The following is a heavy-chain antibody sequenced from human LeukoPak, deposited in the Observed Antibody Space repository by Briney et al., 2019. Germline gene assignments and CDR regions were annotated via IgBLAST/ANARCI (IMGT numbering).Heavy chain of an antibody. CDR3: ARGRGLWFGELLYRTTNWFDP. J-gene: IGHJ5*02. CDR1: GGSFSGYY. CDR2: INHSGST. D-gene: IGHD3-10*01. V-gene: IGHV4-34*01. Sequence: KPSETLSLTCAVYGGSFSGYYWNWIRQPPGKGLEWIGEINHSGSTNYNPSLKSRVTISVDTSKNQFSLKLSSVTAADTAVYYCARGRGLWFGELLYRTTNWFDPWGQGTLVTVSS.